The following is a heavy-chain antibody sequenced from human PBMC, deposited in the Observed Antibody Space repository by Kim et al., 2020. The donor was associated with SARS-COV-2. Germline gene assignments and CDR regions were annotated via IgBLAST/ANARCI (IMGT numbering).Heavy chain of an antibody. Sequence: ASVKVSCKASGYTFTSYYMHWVRQAPGQGLEWMGIINPSGGSTSYAQKFQGRVTMTRDTSTSTVYMELSSLRSEDTAVYYCARDLEMATIRNWFDPWGQGTLVTVSS. CDR2: INPSGGST. CDR3: ARDLEMATIRNWFDP. J-gene: IGHJ5*02. V-gene: IGHV1-46*01. D-gene: IGHD5-12*01. CDR1: GYTFTSYY.